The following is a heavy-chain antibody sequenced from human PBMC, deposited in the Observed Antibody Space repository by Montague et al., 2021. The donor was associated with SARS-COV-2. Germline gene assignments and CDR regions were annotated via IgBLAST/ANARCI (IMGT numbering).Heavy chain of an antibody. CDR1: GFTFSSYA. Sequence: SLRLSCAASGFTFSSYAMSWVRQAPGKGLEWVSAISGSGGSTYYADSVKGRFTISRDNSKNTLYLQMNSLRADDTAVYYCAKASWIQLWFRTPYFDYWGQGTLVTVSS. D-gene: IGHD5-18*01. V-gene: IGHV3-23*01. CDR3: AKASWIQLWFRTPYFDY. J-gene: IGHJ4*02. CDR2: ISGSGGST.